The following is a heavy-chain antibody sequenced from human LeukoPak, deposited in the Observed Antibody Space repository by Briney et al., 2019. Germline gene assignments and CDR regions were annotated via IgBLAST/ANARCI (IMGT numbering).Heavy chain of an antibody. J-gene: IGHJ3*02. CDR1: GYTFTGYY. D-gene: IGHD1-26*01. CDR3: ATYSGRYYLKRGAFDI. Sequence: ASVKVSCKASGYTFTGYYMHWVRQAPGQGLEWMGWINPNSGGTNYAQKFQGRVTMTRDTSISTAYMELSRLRPDDTAVYYCATYSGRYYLKRGAFDIWGQGTMVTVSS. CDR2: INPNSGGT. V-gene: IGHV1-2*02.